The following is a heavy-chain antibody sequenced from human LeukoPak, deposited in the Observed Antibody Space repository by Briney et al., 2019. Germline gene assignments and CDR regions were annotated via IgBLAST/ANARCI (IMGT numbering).Heavy chain of an antibody. D-gene: IGHD3-16*01. CDR1: GYTFTAYY. CDR3: ASVTCSAYTEHDY. Sequence: ASVKVSCKASGYTFTAYYIHWVRQAPGQGLEWMGWIYPSSGGTNYAQNFQGRVTMTRDTSFNTAYMELSRLTSDDTAVYYCASVTCSAYTEHDYWGQGTLVAVSS. CDR2: IYPSSGGT. J-gene: IGHJ4*02. V-gene: IGHV1-2*02.